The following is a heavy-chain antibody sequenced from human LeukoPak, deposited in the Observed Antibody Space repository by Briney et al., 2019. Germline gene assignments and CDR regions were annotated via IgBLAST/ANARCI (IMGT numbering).Heavy chain of an antibody. V-gene: IGHV4-34*01. CDR2: INHSGST. CDR3: ARLGVVNNFDY. CDR1: GGSFSGYY. J-gene: IGHJ4*02. D-gene: IGHD3-3*01. Sequence: SETLSLTCAVYGGSFSGYYWSWIRQPPGKGLEWIGEINHSGSTNYNPSLKSRVTISVDTSKNQFSLKLSPVTAADTAVYYCARLGVVNNFDYWGQGTLVTVSS.